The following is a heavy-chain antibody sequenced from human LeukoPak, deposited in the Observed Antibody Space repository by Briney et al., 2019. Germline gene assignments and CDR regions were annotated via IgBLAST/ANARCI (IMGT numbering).Heavy chain of an antibody. V-gene: IGHV2-5*01. J-gene: IGHJ4*02. CDR2: IYWNDDK. Sequence: SGPTLVKPTQTLRLTCTFSGFSLSTSGVGVGWIRQPPGKALEWLALIYWNDDKRYSPSLKSRLTITKDTSKNQVVLTMTNMDPVETATYYCAHQHSRTVTLDYWGQGTLVTVSS. CDR1: GFSLSTSGVG. CDR3: AHQHSRTVTLDY. D-gene: IGHD4-17*01.